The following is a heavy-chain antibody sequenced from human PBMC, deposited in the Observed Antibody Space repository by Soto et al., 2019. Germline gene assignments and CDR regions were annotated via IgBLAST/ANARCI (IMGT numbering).Heavy chain of an antibody. J-gene: IGHJ3*02. CDR1: GYTFIAYY. CDR3: ACLTPASSGDTI. D-gene: IGHD3-22*01. V-gene: IGHV1-2*02. Sequence: GASGKVSCKASGYTFIAYYMHWVRQAPGQGLEWVGWINPNSGGTNYAQKFQGRVTMTRDTSITTAYMELSSLTSDDTALYYCACLTPASSGDTIWGQGTMVTVSS. CDR2: INPNSGGT.